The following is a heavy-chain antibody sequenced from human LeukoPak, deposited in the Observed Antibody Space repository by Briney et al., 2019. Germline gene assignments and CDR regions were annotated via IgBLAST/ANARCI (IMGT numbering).Heavy chain of an antibody. CDR3: AKGHYYGSGSLDY. D-gene: IGHD3-10*01. J-gene: IGHJ4*02. V-gene: IGHV3-23*01. CDR1: GFTFSSYA. CDR2: ISGSGGST. Sequence: PGGSLRLSCAASGFTFSSYAMSWVRQAPGKGLEWVSAISGSGGSTYYADSVKGRFTISRDTSKNTLYVQMNSLRAEDTAVYYCAKGHYYGSGSLDYWGQGTLVTVSS.